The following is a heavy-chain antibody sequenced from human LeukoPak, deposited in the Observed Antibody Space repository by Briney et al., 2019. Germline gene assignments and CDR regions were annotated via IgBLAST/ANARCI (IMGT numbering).Heavy chain of an antibody. Sequence: GRSLRLSCAASGFTFSSYGMHWVRQAPGKGLEWVAVISYDAGDRYHGDSVKGRFTISRDNSKNTLYLQMNSLRAEDTAVYYCTGRVGATHISDYWGQGTLVTVSS. V-gene: IGHV3-30*03. CDR3: TGRVGATHISDY. CDR2: ISYDAGDR. J-gene: IGHJ4*02. CDR1: GFTFSSYG. D-gene: IGHD1-26*01.